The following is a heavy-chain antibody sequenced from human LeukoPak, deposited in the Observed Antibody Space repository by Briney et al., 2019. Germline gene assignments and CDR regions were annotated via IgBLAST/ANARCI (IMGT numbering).Heavy chain of an antibody. D-gene: IGHD1-26*01. V-gene: IGHV4-30-4*08. Sequence: SETLSLTCTVSGGSISSGDYYWSWIRQPPGKGLEWIGYIYYSGSTYYNPSLKSRVTISVDTSNNQFSLKLSSVTAADTAVYYCATLIGYSNWFDPWGQGTLVTVSS. J-gene: IGHJ5*02. CDR1: GGSISSGDYY. CDR2: IYYSGST. CDR3: ATLIGYSNWFDP.